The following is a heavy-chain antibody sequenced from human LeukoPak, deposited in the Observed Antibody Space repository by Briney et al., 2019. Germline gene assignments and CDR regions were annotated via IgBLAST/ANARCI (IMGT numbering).Heavy chain of an antibody. D-gene: IGHD6-13*01. Sequence: GASVKVSCKASGCTFSSYAISWVRQAPGQGLEWMGRIIPIFGTANYAQKFQGRVTITADKSTSTAYMELSSLRSEDTAVYYCARGITAAGTGFDYWGQGTLVTVSS. CDR3: ARGITAAGTGFDY. CDR1: GCTFSSYA. J-gene: IGHJ4*02. V-gene: IGHV1-69*06. CDR2: IIPIFGTA.